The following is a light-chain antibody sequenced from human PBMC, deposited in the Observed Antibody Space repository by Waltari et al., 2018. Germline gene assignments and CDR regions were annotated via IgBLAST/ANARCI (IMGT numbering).Light chain of an antibody. Sequence: IQLTQSPSSLSASLGARVTITCRVSQGINNYLAWYQQKPGKAPKLLIYAASTLQSGVPSRFSGSGSGTEFTLTISSLQPEDFATYYCQQLNSYQWTFGQGTKVEIK. CDR1: QGINNY. CDR2: AAS. J-gene: IGKJ1*01. CDR3: QQLNSYQWT. V-gene: IGKV1-9*01.